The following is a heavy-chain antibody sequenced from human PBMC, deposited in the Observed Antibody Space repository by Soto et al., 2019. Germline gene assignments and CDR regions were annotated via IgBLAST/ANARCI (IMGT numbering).Heavy chain of an antibody. CDR2: INHSGST. CDR1: GGSFSGYY. V-gene: IGHV4-34*01. Sequence: QVQLQKWGAGLLKPSETLSLTCAVYGGSFSGYYWSWIRQPPGKGLEWIGEINHSGSTNYNPSLKSRVTISVDTSKNQFSLKLSSVTAADTAVYYCASLYGMDVWGQGTTVTVSS. CDR3: ASLYGMDV. J-gene: IGHJ6*02.